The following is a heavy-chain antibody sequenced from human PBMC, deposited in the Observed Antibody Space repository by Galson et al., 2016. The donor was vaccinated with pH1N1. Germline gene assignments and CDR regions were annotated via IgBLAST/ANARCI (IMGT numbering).Heavy chain of an antibody. D-gene: IGHD3-16*01. CDR2: INTNTGNP. V-gene: IGHV7-4-1*02. CDR3: ARDGVGRLHVGELLGGRYQYYGMDV. CDR1: GYTFTNYA. Sequence: SVKVSCKASGYTFTNYAMNWVRQAPGQGLEWMGWINTNTGNPTYVQGFTGRFVFSLDTSVSTAYLQISGLKAEETAVYYCARDGVGRLHVGELLGGRYQYYGMDVWGQGTTVTVSS. J-gene: IGHJ6*02.